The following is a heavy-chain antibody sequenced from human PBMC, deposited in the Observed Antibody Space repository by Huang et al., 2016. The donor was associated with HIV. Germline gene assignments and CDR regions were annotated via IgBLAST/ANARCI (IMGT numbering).Heavy chain of an antibody. V-gene: IGHV4-39*01. Sequence: QLQLQESGPGLVKPSETLSLTCTVSGSSISSSYYWGWIRQPPGKGLEWIGNIYYIGNSSYNPSLKSRVTISVDTSKNHISLKVDSVTAADTAVYYCARPLTGTTALGYWGQGTLVTVSS. CDR3: ARPLTGTTALGY. CDR2: IYYIGNS. D-gene: IGHD1-20*01. J-gene: IGHJ4*02. CDR1: GSSISSSYY.